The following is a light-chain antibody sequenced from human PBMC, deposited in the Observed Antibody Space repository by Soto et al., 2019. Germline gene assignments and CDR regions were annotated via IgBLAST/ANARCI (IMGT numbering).Light chain of an antibody. CDR1: SSNIGNNY. CDR2: ENN. J-gene: IGLJ3*02. CDR3: ETWDSSLSAAV. Sequence: QSVLTQPRSVSAAPGQKVTISCSGSSSNIGNNYVSWYQQLPGTAPKLLIYENNKRPSGIPDRFSGSKSGTSATLGITGLQTGDEADYYCETWDSSLSAAVFGGGTKLTVL. V-gene: IGLV1-51*02.